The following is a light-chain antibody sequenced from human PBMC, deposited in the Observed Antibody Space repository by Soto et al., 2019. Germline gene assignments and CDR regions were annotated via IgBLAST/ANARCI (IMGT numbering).Light chain of an antibody. J-gene: IGKJ1*01. CDR3: QQYGSSPQT. CDR1: QSVSKDY. V-gene: IGKV3-20*01. CDR2: SAT. Sequence: IVLTQSPGTLSLSPGERASLSCRASQSVSKDYLAWFQHKPGQAPRLLMFSATSRAADIPARFSGSGSGTDFTLTISRLEPEDFAVYFCQQYGSSPQTFGQGTRVEIK.